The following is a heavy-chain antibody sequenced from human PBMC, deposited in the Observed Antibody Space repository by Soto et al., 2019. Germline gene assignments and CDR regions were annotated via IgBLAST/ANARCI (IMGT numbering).Heavy chain of an antibody. V-gene: IGHV3-23*01. Sequence: GGSLRLSCAASGFTFNNYAMSWVRQAPGKGLVWLSGISSSGDSTYYADSVRGRFTVSRDNSKNTLYLQMSGLRAEDTAVYYCANLPTIYFYYRGMDVWGQGTTVTVSS. J-gene: IGHJ6*02. CDR1: GFTFNNYA. CDR2: ISSSGDST. CDR3: ANLPTIYFYYRGMDV. D-gene: IGHD1-26*01.